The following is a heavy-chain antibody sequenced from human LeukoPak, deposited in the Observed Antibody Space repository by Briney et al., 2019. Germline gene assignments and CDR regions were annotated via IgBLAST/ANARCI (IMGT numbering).Heavy chain of an antibody. D-gene: IGHD3-9*01. CDR2: ISGSGGST. CDR3: AKGTPFDYSYFDY. J-gene: IGHJ4*02. V-gene: IGHV3-23*01. CDR1: GFTFSSYA. Sequence: GGSLRLSCAASGFTFSSYAMSWVRQAPGKGLEWVSAISGSGGSTYYADSVKGRLTISRDNSKNTLYLQMNSLRAEDTAVYYRAKGTPFDYSYFDYWGQRTLVTVSS.